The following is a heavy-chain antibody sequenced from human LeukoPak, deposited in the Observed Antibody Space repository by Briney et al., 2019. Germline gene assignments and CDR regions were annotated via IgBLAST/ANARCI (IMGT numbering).Heavy chain of an antibody. J-gene: IGHJ3*02. V-gene: IGHV4-4*08. D-gene: IGHD3-16*01. CDR3: AREPITSGGNDAFDI. CDR2: IYDSGST. Sequence: KPSETLSLTCAVYGGSFSGYYWSWIRQPPGKGLEWIGYIYDSGSTNYNPSLKSRVTISIDTSKNQFSLKLNSVTAADTAVFYCAREPITSGGNDAFDIWGQGTMVTVSS. CDR1: GGSFSGYY.